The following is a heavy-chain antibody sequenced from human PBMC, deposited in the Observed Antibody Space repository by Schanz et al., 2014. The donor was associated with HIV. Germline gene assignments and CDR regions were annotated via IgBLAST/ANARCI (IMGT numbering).Heavy chain of an antibody. CDR3: ARVATSGFFDDY. J-gene: IGHJ4*02. CDR1: GFTFSNYA. V-gene: IGHV3-30-3*01. CDR2: ISYDGSNK. D-gene: IGHD1-1*01. Sequence: QVQLVESGGGVVQPGRSLRLSCAVSGFTFSNYAMHWVRQAPGKGRERVAVISYDGSNKYYADSVKGRFTISRDNSKNSLYLQMSSLRAEDTAVYYCARVATSGFFDDYWGQGTLVTVSS.